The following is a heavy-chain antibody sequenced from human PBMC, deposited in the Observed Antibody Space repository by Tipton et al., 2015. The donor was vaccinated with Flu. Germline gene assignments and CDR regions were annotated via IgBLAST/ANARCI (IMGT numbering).Heavy chain of an antibody. CDR1: GFTFSTYA. D-gene: IGHD2-21*01. CDR2: ISGDETNT. V-gene: IGHV3-64D*06. Sequence: LRLSCSASGFTFSTYAMHWVRQAPGKGLEYLSGISGDETNTYYADSVKGRFTISRDNSKNTVYLQMSSLRDEDTAVYYCVKEDQLLWDRGYYYYYMDVWGKGTTVTVSS. CDR3: VKEDQLLWDRGYYYYYMDV. J-gene: IGHJ6*03.